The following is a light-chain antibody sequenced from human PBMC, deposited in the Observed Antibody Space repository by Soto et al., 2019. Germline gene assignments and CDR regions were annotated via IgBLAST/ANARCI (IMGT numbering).Light chain of an antibody. Sequence: DIQMTQSPSTLSASVGDRVTITCRASQSVSNCLAWYQQKPGKAPKLLIYRAASLETGVPSRFSGSGSGTEFTLTISSLQPDDFASYYCQQDNRYGWTFGQGTKVEIK. CDR1: QSVSNC. J-gene: IGKJ1*01. CDR3: QQDNRYGWT. CDR2: RAA. V-gene: IGKV1-5*03.